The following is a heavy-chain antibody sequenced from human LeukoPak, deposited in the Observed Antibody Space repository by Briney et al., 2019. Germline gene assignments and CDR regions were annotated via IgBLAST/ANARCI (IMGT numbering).Heavy chain of an antibody. J-gene: IGHJ5*02. V-gene: IGHV3-23*01. Sequence: PGGSLRLSCAASGFTLSNYGMNWVRQAPGKGLEWVSTITGSGGSTYYADSVKGRLTISREDSKNTLYLQMNSLRAEDTAVYYCAKDPTDCSTTSCYSLRWFDPWGQGTLVTVSS. D-gene: IGHD2-2*01. CDR1: GFTLSNYG. CDR2: ITGSGGST. CDR3: AKDPTDCSTTSCYSLRWFDP.